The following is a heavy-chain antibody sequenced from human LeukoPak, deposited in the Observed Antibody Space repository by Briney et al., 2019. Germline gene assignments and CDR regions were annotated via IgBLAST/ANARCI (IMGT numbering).Heavy chain of an antibody. CDR3: AEEGDSSSWYDLYDY. CDR1: GFTVRSNY. CDR2: IYSGDST. J-gene: IGHJ4*02. Sequence: GGSLRLSCTASGFTVRSNYMSWVRQAPGKGLEWVSIIYSGDSTYYADSVKGRFIISRDKSKNTLYLQMNSLRVEDTAVYYCAEEGDSSSWYDLYDYWGQGTLVTVSS. V-gene: IGHV3-66*01. D-gene: IGHD6-13*01.